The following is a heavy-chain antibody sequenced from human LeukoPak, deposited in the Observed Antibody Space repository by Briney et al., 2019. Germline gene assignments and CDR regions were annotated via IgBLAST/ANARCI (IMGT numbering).Heavy chain of an antibody. V-gene: IGHV4-4*07. D-gene: IGHD3-22*01. Sequence: PSETLSLTCTVSGGSITGYYWNWIRQPAGQGLEWLGRVYSSGVGNYNPSLTTRATMSVDTSKNQFSLKLTSLTAADTAVYYCAREEFLHEIDSSGYFVYWGKGTLVTVSS. CDR1: GGSITGYY. CDR2: VYSSGVG. CDR3: AREEFLHEIDSSGYFVY. J-gene: IGHJ4*02.